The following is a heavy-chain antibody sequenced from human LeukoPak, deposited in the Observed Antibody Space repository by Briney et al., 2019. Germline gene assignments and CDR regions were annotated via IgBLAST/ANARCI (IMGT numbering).Heavy chain of an antibody. Sequence: GGSLRLSCAASGFTFSGHSMTWARQAPGKGLEWVSSISSSSSYIYYADSVKGRFTISRDNAKNSLYLQMNSLRAEDTAVYYCARQGEDYRGQGTLVTVSS. V-gene: IGHV3-21*01. CDR2: ISSSSSYI. CDR1: GFTFSGHS. CDR3: ARQGEDY. J-gene: IGHJ4*02.